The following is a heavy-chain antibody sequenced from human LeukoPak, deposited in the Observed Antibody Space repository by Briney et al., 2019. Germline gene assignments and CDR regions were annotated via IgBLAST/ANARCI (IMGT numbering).Heavy chain of an antibody. CDR3: VKGGRGADCIFDY. CDR1: GFTFSSYA. Sequence: PGGSLRLSCAASGFTFSSYAMSWVRQAPGKGLEWVSAISGSGGSIYYADSVKGRFTISRDNSKNTVYLEMNSLRAEDTAVYYCVKGGRGADCIFDYWGQGTLVTVSS. J-gene: IGHJ4*02. V-gene: IGHV3-23*01. CDR2: ISGSGGSI. D-gene: IGHD2-21*02.